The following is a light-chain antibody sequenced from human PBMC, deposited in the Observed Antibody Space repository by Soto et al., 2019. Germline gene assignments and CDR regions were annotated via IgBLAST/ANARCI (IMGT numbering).Light chain of an antibody. J-gene: IGKJ5*01. CDR3: QQYGNSPIT. CDR2: GAS. Sequence: EIVMTQSPATLSVSPGERATLSCRASQSVSSNLAWYQQKPGQAPRLVTYGASSRATGIPDRFSGSGSGTDFTLTVSRLEPEDFALYYCQQYGNSPITFGQGTRLEIK. CDR1: QSVSSN. V-gene: IGKV3-20*01.